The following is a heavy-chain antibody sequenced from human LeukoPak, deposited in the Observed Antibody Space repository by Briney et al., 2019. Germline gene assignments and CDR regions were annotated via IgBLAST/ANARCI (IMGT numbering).Heavy chain of an antibody. CDR3: ARDAYHFDDSLVSNFDY. CDR1: GYTFTNYG. Sequence: ASVKVSCKASGYTFTNYGISWVRQAPGQGLEWMGRISGYNGNTNYVQKLQGRVTMTTDTSTSTAYMELRGLRSDDTAVYYCARDAYHFDDSLVSNFDYWGQGTLVTVSS. V-gene: IGHV1-18*01. J-gene: IGHJ4*02. CDR2: ISGYNGNT. D-gene: IGHD3-22*01.